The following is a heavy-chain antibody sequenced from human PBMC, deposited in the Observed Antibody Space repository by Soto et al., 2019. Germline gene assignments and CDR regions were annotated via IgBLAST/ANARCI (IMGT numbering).Heavy chain of an antibody. D-gene: IGHD3-10*01. Sequence: QVQLVQSGAEVKKAGSSVKVSCKASGDTLNNYALSWVRQAPGEGLEWMGGIIPMFGTPNYAQKFQGRVTISADKSTSTVYMELSSLRSEDTAVYFCAREQVSGTYFTYWGQGTSVTVSS. CDR2: IIPMFGTP. CDR1: GDTLNNYA. CDR3: AREQVSGTYFTY. J-gene: IGHJ4*02. V-gene: IGHV1-69*06.